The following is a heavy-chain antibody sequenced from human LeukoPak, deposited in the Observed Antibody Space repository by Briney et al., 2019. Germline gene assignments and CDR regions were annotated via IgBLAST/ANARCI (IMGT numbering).Heavy chain of an antibody. V-gene: IGHV3-21*01. Sequence: KPGGSLRLSCAASGFTFSSYSMNWVRQAPGKGLEWVSSISSSSSYIYYADSVKGRFTISRDNAKNSLYLQMNSLRAEDTAVYYCAREGYCSGGSCYSVPFDYWGQGTLVTVSS. J-gene: IGHJ4*02. CDR2: ISSSSSYI. CDR3: AREGYCSGGSCYSVPFDY. D-gene: IGHD2-15*01. CDR1: GFTFSSYS.